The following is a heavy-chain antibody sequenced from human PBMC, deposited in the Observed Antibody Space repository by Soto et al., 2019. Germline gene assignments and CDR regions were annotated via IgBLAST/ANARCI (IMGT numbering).Heavy chain of an antibody. CDR1: GGSISRSSYY. Sequence: PSETLSLTCTVSGGSISRSSYYWGWIRQPPGKGLEWIGSIHNSGTTYYNPSLRGRVTTSIDTSKNKFSLRLTSVIATDTAVYYCARPRTRSGHDPFDIWGQGTMVTVSS. V-gene: IGHV4-39*01. D-gene: IGHD6-25*01. CDR2: IHNSGTT. J-gene: IGHJ3*02. CDR3: ARPRTRSGHDPFDI.